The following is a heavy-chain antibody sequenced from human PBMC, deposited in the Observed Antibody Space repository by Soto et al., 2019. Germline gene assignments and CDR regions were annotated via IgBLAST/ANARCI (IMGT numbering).Heavy chain of an antibody. J-gene: IGHJ4*02. Sequence: QVQLVESGGGVVQPGRSLRLSCAASGFIFSSYAMHWVRQAPGKGLEWVAVLSYDGSFKYYADSVKGRFTISRDNSKNTLYLQMNSLRAKDTAVYYCAKGHWGVDNQLPHPTGYFDYWGQGTLVTVSS. CDR2: LSYDGSFK. V-gene: IGHV3-30*18. D-gene: IGHD2-2*01. CDR1: GFIFSSYA. CDR3: AKGHWGVDNQLPHPTGYFDY.